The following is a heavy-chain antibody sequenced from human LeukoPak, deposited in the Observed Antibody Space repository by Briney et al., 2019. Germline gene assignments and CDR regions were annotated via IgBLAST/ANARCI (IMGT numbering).Heavy chain of an antibody. CDR2: IKEDGSEK. D-gene: IGHD5-12*01. J-gene: IGHJ3*02. CDR3: ARVIVATNTFDAFDI. Sequence: GGSLRLSCAASGFTFSTYWMTWVRQAPGKGLEWVANIKEDGSEKYYVDSVKGRFTISRDNAKNSLDLQMNSLRPEDTAVYYCARVIVATNTFDAFDIWGQGTLVTVSS. CDR1: GFTFSTYW. V-gene: IGHV3-7*01.